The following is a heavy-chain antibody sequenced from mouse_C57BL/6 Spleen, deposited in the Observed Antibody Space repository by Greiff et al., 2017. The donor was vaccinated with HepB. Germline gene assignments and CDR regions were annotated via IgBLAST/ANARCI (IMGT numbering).Heavy chain of an antibody. D-gene: IGHD2-1*01. J-gene: IGHJ3*01. CDR2: IDPSDSYT. CDR1: GYTFTSYW. CDR3: ARGGNYSASGFAY. V-gene: IGHV1-69*01. Sequence: QVQLQQPGAELVMPGASVKLSCKASGYTFTSYWMHWVKQRPGQGLEWIGEIDPSDSYTNYNQKFKGKSTLTVDKSSSTAYMQLSSLTSEDSAVYYCARGGNYSASGFAYWGQGTLVTVSA.